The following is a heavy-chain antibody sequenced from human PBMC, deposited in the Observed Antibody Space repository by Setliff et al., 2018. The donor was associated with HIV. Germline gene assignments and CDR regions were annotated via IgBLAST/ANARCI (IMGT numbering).Heavy chain of an antibody. CDR1: GYTFTSYG. CDR2: ISGYNGNT. V-gene: IGHV1-18*01. J-gene: IGHJ6*03. Sequence: GASVKVSCKASGYTFTSYGITWVRRAPGQGLERMGWISGYNGNTDYAQNLQGRVTMTTDTSTSTAYMELRSLRSDDTAVYYCARAYPWGYVDYYYMDVWGKGTTVTAP. D-gene: IGHD3-16*01. CDR3: ARAYPWGYVDYYYMDV.